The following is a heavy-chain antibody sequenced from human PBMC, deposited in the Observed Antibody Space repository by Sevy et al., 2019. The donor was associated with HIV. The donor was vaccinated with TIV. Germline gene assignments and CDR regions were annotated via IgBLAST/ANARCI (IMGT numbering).Heavy chain of an antibody. CDR3: ARDQRNSSGWYYDYYYMDV. Sequence: GGSLRLSCAASGFTFSSYWMHWVRQAPGKGLVWVSRINSDGSSTSHADSVKGRFTISRDNAKNTLYLQMNSLRAEDTAVYYCARDQRNSSGWYYDYYYMDVRGKGTTVTVSS. J-gene: IGHJ6*03. D-gene: IGHD6-19*01. CDR1: GFTFSSYW. CDR2: INSDGSST. V-gene: IGHV3-74*01.